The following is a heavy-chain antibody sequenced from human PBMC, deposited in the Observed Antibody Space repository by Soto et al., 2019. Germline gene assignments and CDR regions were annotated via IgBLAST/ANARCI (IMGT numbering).Heavy chain of an antibody. J-gene: IGHJ5*02. CDR1: GASIGRSSYY. V-gene: IGHV4-39*01. D-gene: IGHD5-18*01. Sequence: PXETLSLSCDVSGASIGRSSYYWAWNRQSPGKGLEWIGSIYYTWSTTYYNPSLKSRVTISVDRAKNQFSLKLASVTAADTAMYYCVRHSGYSSSWGEFDPWGQGTLVTVYS. CDR2: IYYTWSTT. CDR3: VRHSGYSSSWGEFDP.